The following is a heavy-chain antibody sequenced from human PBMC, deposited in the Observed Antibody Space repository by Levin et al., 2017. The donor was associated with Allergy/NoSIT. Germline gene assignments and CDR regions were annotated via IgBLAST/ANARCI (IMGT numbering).Heavy chain of an antibody. J-gene: IGHJ2*01. D-gene: IGHD2-15*01. CDR1: GFTFDNYA. Sequence: PGGSLRLSCAASGFTFDNYAIHWVRQAPGKGLEWVSSISWNGDFIGYADSVKGRFTMSRDNARNSVYLQMNSLTIEDTAFYYCAKDKSPASYWYFDLWGRGSLVTVSS. CDR2: ISWNGDFI. V-gene: IGHV3-9*01. CDR3: AKDKSPASYWYFDL.